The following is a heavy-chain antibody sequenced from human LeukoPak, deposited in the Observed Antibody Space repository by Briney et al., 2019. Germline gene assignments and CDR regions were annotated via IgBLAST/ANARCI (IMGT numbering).Heavy chain of an antibody. CDR2: ISYDGSNK. CDR1: GFTFSSYA. J-gene: IGHJ3*02. D-gene: IGHD1-26*01. CDR3: ARDPYRFAFDI. Sequence: SGGSLRLSCAASGFTFSSYAMHWVRQAPGKGLEWVAVISYDGSNKYYADSVKGRFTISRDNSKNTLYLQMNSLRAEDTAVYYCARDPYRFAFDIWGQGTVVLVSS. V-gene: IGHV3-30-3*01.